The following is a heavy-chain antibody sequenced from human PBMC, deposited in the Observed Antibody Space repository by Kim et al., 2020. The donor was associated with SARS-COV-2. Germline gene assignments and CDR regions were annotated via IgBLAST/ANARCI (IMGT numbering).Heavy chain of an antibody. CDR3: ARHPDGYCSGGSCYFWSKIPNWFDP. V-gene: IGHV4-39*01. D-gene: IGHD2-15*01. Sequence: SETLSLTCTVSGGSISSSSYYWGWIRQPPGKGLEWIGSIYYSGSTYYNPSLKSRVTISVDTSKNQFSLKLNSVTAADTAVYYCARHPDGYCSGGSCYFWSKIPNWFDPWGQGTLVTVSS. J-gene: IGHJ5*02. CDR1: GGSISSSSYY. CDR2: IYYSGST.